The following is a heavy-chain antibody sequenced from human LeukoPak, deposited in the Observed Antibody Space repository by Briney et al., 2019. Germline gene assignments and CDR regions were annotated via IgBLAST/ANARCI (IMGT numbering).Heavy chain of an antibody. CDR3: ASGTRSRPFDF. V-gene: IGHV1-2*02. CDR1: GYTFIGYY. J-gene: IGHJ4*02. CDR2: INPNNGGT. Sequence: GASVKVSCKASGYTFIGYYIHWVRQAPGQGLEWMGWINPNNGGTNYAQKFQGRVTMTRDTSIATAYMELSSLRSDDSAVYFCASGTRSRPFDFWGQGTLVTVSS. D-gene: IGHD1-26*01.